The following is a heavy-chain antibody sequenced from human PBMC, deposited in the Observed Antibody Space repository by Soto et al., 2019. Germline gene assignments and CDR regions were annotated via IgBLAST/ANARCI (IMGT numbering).Heavy chain of an antibody. CDR2: IKEDGSEK. CDR3: ARTFYQDSSGDWNRHYFDL. Sequence: GGSLRPFCTASGFTFSKYWMGWVRQAPGKGVEWVANIKEDGSEKYSVDSVKGRFTLSRDNAKSSVFLQMNNLRVEDTAVYYCARTFYQDSSGDWNRHYFDLWGQGTLVTVSS. V-gene: IGHV3-7*03. CDR1: GFTFSKYW. J-gene: IGHJ4*02. D-gene: IGHD3-22*01.